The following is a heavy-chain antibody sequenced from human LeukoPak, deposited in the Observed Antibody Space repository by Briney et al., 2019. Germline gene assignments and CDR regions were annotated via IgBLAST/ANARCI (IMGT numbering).Heavy chain of an antibody. CDR2: IYYSGST. CDR1: GGSIRSHY. CDR3: AREWHHVFDY. J-gene: IGHJ4*02. Sequence: SETLSLTCTVSGGSIRSHYWSWIRQPPGKGLEWIGYIYYSGSTNYNPSLKSRVTISVDTSKNQFSLKLRSVTAADTAVYYCAREWHHVFDYWGQGNLVTVSS. V-gene: IGHV4-59*11. D-gene: IGHD5-12*01.